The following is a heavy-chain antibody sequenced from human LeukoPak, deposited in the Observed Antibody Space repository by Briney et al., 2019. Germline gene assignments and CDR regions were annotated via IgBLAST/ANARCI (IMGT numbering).Heavy chain of an antibody. Sequence: GGSLRLSCAASGFTVSSNYMSWVRQAPGKGLEWVSVIYSGGSTYYAGSVKGRFTISRDNAKNTLYLQMNSLRAEDTAVYYCARDTYYYDSSGYDPDAFDIWGQGTMVTVSS. V-gene: IGHV3-66*01. CDR2: IYSGGST. D-gene: IGHD3-22*01. CDR3: ARDTYYYDSSGYDPDAFDI. CDR1: GFTVSSNY. J-gene: IGHJ3*02.